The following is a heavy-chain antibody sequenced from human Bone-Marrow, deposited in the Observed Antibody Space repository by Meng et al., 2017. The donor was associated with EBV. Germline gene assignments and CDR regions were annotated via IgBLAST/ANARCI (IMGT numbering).Heavy chain of an antibody. CDR2: INHSGST. J-gene: IGHJ4*02. D-gene: IGHD2-15*01. Sequence: QVQIQQWGAGLLKPSETLSLTCAVYGGSFSGYYWSWIRQPPGKGLEWIGEINHSGSTNSNPSLKSRVTISVDTSKNQFSLKLSSVTAADTAVYYCAGSVLCRGGSCSLFDYWGQGTLVTVAS. CDR3: AGSVLCRGGSCSLFDY. CDR1: GGSFSGYY. V-gene: IGHV4-34*01.